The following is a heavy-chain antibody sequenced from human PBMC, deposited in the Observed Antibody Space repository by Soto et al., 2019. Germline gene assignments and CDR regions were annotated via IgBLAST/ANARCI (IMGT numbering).Heavy chain of an antibody. V-gene: IGHV4-39*01. Sequence: SETLSLTCTVSGGSISSSSYYWGWIRQPPGKGLEWIGSIYYSGSTYYNPSLKSRVTISVDTSKNQFSLKLSSVTAADTAVYYCARVGGTTPVDYWGQGTLVTVSS. D-gene: IGHD3-16*01. CDR3: ARVGGTTPVDY. CDR2: IYYSGST. J-gene: IGHJ4*02. CDR1: GGSISSSSYY.